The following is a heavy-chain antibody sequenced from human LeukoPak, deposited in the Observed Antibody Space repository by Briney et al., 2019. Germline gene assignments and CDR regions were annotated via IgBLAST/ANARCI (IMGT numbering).Heavy chain of an antibody. CDR3: ASPEGYGDYSLMDV. V-gene: IGHV1-2*06. CDR2: INPNSGGT. J-gene: IGHJ6*02. D-gene: IGHD4-17*01. Sequence: GASVEVSCKASGYTFTGYYMHWVRQAPGQGLEWMGRINPNSGGTNYAQKFQGRVTMTRDTSISTAYMELSRLRSDDTAVYYCASPEGYGDYSLMDVWGQGTTVIVSS. CDR1: GYTFTGYY.